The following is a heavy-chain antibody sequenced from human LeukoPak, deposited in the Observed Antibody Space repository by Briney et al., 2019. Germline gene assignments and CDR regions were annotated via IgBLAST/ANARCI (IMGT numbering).Heavy chain of an antibody. D-gene: IGHD2-2*01. Sequence: GGSLRLSCAASGFTFSSYSMNWVRQAPGKGLEWVSYISSSSSTIYYADSVKGRFTISRDNSKNTLYLQMNSLRAEDTAVYYCARDRVGMDVWGKGTTVTVSS. CDR3: ARDRVGMDV. V-gene: IGHV3-48*01. CDR1: GFTFSSYS. CDR2: ISSSSSTI. J-gene: IGHJ6*04.